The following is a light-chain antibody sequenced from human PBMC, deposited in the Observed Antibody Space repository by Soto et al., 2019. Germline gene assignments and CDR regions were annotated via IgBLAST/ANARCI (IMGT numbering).Light chain of an antibody. CDR3: QQYNSYLWT. CDR2: KAS. J-gene: IGKJ1*01. CDR1: QSISSW. Sequence: DIQMTQSPSSLSASVGDRGTIICRASQSISSWLAWYQQKPGKAPKLLIYKASSLESGVPSRFSGSGSGTEFTLTISSLQPDDFATYYCQQYNSYLWTFGQGTKVDIK. V-gene: IGKV1-5*03.